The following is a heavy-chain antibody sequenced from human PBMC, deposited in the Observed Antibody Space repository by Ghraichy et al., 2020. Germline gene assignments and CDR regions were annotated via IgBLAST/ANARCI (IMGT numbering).Heavy chain of an antibody. CDR2: ISYDGSNK. J-gene: IGHJ2*01. Sequence: GGSLRLSCAASGFTFSSYGMHWVRQAPGKGLEWVAVISYDGSNKYYADSVKGRFTISRDNSKNTLYLQMNSLRAEDTAVYYCAKDSPNRYFDLWGRGTLVTVSS. CDR1: GFTFSSYG. V-gene: IGHV3-30*18. CDR3: AKDSPNRYFDL.